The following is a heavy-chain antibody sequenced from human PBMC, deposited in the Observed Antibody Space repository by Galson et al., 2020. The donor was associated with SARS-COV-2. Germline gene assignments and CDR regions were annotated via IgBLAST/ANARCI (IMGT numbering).Heavy chain of an antibody. D-gene: IGHD3-10*01. CDR3: ARDWSGPYYYYMDV. CDR1: GGSISSGSYY. CDR2: IYTSGST. V-gene: IGHV4-61*09. Sequence: TLSLTCTVSGGSISSGSYYWSWIRQPAGKGLEWIGHIYTSGSTNYDPSLKSRVTISVDTSKSQFSLRLSSVTAADTAVYYCARDWSGPYYYYMDVWGNGTTVTVSS. J-gene: IGHJ6*03.